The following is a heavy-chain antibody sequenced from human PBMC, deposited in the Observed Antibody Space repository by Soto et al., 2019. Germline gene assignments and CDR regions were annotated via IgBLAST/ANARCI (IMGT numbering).Heavy chain of an antibody. D-gene: IGHD1-1*01. J-gene: IGHJ4*02. CDR2: IYYSGST. Sequence: PSETLSLTCTVSGGSISSGGYYWSWIRQHPGKGLEWIGYIYYSGSTYYNPSLKSRVTISVDTSKNQFSLKLSSVTAADTAVYYCARDGSWIQPGYFDYWGQGTLVTVSS. CDR1: GGSISSGGYY. CDR3: ARDGSWIQPGYFDY. V-gene: IGHV4-31*03.